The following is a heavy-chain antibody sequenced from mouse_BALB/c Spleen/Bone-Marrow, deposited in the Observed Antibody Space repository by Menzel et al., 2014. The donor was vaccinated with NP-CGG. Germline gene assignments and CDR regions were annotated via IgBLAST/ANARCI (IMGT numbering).Heavy chain of an antibody. CDR2: INPSTGYT. CDR3: AREGYDPWFAY. CDR1: GYTFTSYW. V-gene: IGHV1-7*01. Sequence: VQRVESGAELAKPGASVKMSCKASGYTFTSYWMHWVKQRPGQGLEWIGYINPSTGYTEYNQKFKDKATLTADKSSSTAYMQLSSLTSEDSAVYYCAREGYDPWFAYWGQGTLVTVSA. J-gene: IGHJ3*01. D-gene: IGHD2-14*01.